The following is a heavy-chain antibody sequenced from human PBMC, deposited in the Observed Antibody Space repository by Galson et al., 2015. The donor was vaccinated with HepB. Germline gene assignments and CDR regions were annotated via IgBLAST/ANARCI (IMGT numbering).Heavy chain of an antibody. V-gene: IGHV4-31*11. CDR1: GGSISSGGYY. D-gene: IGHD2-15*01. CDR3: ARGRPNGRYCSGGSCPDFDY. Sequence: TLSLTCVVSGGSISSGGYYWSWIRQHPGKGLEWIGYIYYSGSTYYNPSLKSRVTISVDTSKNQFSLKLSSVTAADTAVYYCARGRPNGRYCSGGSCPDFDYWGQGTLVTVSS. J-gene: IGHJ4*02. CDR2: IYYSGST.